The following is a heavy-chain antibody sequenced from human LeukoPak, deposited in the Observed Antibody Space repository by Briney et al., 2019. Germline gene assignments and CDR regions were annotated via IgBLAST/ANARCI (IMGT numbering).Heavy chain of an antibody. CDR3: AKTQGYFDY. CDR1: GFTFSNYG. V-gene: IGHV3-23*01. J-gene: IGHJ4*02. CDR2: ISGSGGTT. Sequence: GGSLRLSCAASGFTFSNYGMTWVRQAPGKGLEWVSGISGSGGTTYDADSVKGRFTVSRDNSKNILYLQMNSLRADDTAVYFCAKTQGYFDYWGQGTPVTVSS.